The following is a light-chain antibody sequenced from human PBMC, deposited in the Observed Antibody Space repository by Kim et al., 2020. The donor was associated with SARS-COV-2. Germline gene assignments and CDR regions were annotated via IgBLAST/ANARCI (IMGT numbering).Light chain of an antibody. V-gene: IGKV3-11*01. CDR1: QSVGRY. CDR2: DAS. Sequence: EIVLTQSPTTLSLSPGERATLSCRTSQSVGRYLAWYQQKPGQAPRLLIYDASTRAPGIPARFIGSGSETDFTLTISSLEPEDVAVYYCQQRSKWRTFGQGTRVEIK. J-gene: IGKJ1*01. CDR3: QQRSKWRT.